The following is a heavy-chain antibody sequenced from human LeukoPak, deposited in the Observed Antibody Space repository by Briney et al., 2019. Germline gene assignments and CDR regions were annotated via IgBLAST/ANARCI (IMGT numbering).Heavy chain of an antibody. D-gene: IGHD6-13*01. Sequence: SESLTLSCTVSGGYISDHNRSWIRQPPGKGLEWIAYIYYTGSTNYNPSLKSRVTISVDTSKNQFSLKVSSVTAAETAVYYCARGTISVAGIFDYWGQGTLVTVSS. V-gene: IGHV4-59*11. CDR3: ARGTISVAGIFDY. CDR1: GGYISDHN. CDR2: IYYTGST. J-gene: IGHJ4*02.